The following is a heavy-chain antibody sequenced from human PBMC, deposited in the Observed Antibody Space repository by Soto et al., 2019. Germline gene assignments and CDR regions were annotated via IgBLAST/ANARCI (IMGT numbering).Heavy chain of an antibody. V-gene: IGHV5-51*01. D-gene: IGHD6-13*01. Sequence: PXESLKVTGKGSGYSFTTYWKGWVRQMPGKGLEWMGIIYPGDSDTRYSPSFQGQVTISADKSITTAYLQWSSLKASETAMYYCAGRSPAALTMYYFDYWGKGHLVTVSS. CDR1: GYSFTTYW. J-gene: IGHJ4*02. CDR3: AGRSPAALTMYYFDY. CDR2: IYPGDSDT.